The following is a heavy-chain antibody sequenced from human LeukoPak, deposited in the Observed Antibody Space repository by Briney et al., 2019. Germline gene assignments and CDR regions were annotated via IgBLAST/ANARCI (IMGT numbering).Heavy chain of an antibody. D-gene: IGHD2-2*02. CDR1: GFAFDEHG. Sequence: GGSLRLSCSASGFAFDEHGMSWVRQVPGKGLEWVSGINWSGGSTGYADPLRGRFTISRDNAKNSLYLQMDSLRAEDTALYYCATHPAFSAIPDYWGQGTLVTVSS. CDR2: INWSGGST. J-gene: IGHJ4*02. V-gene: IGHV3-20*04. CDR3: ATHPAFSAIPDY.